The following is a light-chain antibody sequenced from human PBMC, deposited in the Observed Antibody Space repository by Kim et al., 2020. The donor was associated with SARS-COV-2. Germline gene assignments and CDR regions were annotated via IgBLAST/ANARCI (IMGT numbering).Light chain of an antibody. J-gene: IGLJ1*01. CDR1: SSDVGAYNY. V-gene: IGLV2-14*03. CDR2: DVS. Sequence: QSALTQPASVSGSPGQSITISCTGTSSDVGAYNYVSWYQQHPGKAPKLMIYDVSNRPSGVSNRFSGSKSGNTASLTISGLQAEDEADYYCSSYTSSSIPYVFGIGTKVTVL. CDR3: SSYTSSSIPYV.